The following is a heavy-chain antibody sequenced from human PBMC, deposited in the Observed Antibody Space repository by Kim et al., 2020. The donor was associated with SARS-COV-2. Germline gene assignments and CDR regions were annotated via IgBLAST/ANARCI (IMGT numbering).Heavy chain of an antibody. CDR2: ISGSGGST. V-gene: IGHV3-23*01. CDR1: GFTFSSYA. CDR3: AKVYHYYDFWSGYYEDAFDI. Sequence: GGSLRLSCAASGFTFSSYAMSWVRQAPGKGLEWVSAISGSGGSTYYADSVKGRFTISRDNSKNTLYLQMNSLRAEDTAVYYCAKVYHYYDFWSGYYEDAFDIWGQGTMVTVSS. J-gene: IGHJ3*02. D-gene: IGHD3-3*01.